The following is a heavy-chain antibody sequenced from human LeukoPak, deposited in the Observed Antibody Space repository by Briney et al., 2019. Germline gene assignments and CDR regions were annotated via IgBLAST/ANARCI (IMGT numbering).Heavy chain of an antibody. CDR3: ARRIPVAGLFDY. J-gene: IGHJ4*02. V-gene: IGHV4-31*03. CDR1: GGSLSSGGYY. CDR2: IFYSGST. D-gene: IGHD6-19*01. Sequence: PSETLSLTCTVSGGSLSSGGYYWSWIRQPPGKGPEWFGYIFYSGSTYYNPSLKSRVTISQDTSKNQFSLKLSSVTAADTAVYYCARRIPVAGLFDYWGQGTLVTVSS.